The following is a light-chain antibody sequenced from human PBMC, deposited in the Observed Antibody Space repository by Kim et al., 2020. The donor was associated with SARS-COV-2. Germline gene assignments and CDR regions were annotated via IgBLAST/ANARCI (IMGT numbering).Light chain of an antibody. CDR1: QRIGSW. Sequence: DIQMTQSPSTLSASVGDRVTITCRASQRIGSWLAWHQQKPGKAPKLLISKASNLESGVPSRFIGSGFGTEFTLTISSLQPDDFATYYCLQYDSSSRPFGQGTKVDIK. J-gene: IGKJ1*01. V-gene: IGKV1-5*03. CDR3: LQYDSSSRP. CDR2: KAS.